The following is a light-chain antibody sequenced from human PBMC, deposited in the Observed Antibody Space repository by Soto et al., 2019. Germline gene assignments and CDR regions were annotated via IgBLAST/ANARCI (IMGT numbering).Light chain of an antibody. CDR2: EGS. CDR1: SSDVGSYNL. V-gene: IGLV2-23*01. CDR3: CSYASNNTPWV. Sequence: QSVLTQPASVSGSPGQSITISCTGNSSDVGSYNLVSWYQQHPGKAPKLMIYEGSKRPSGVSNRFSGSKSGNTASLTISGLQAEDEADYYCCSYASNNTPWVFGGGTKVTVL. J-gene: IGLJ3*02.